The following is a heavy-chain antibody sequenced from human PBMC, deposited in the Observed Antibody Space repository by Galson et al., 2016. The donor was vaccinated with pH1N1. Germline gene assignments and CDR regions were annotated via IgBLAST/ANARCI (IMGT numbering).Heavy chain of an antibody. CDR2: TYYRARWYN. CDR1: GDSVSSHTSA. J-gene: IGHJ4*02. V-gene: IGHV6-1*01. Sequence: SAISGDSVSSHTSAWTWLRQSPSRGLEWLGRTYYRARWYNNYGVSVAGRISITPDTAKNQFSLQLKSVNPEDTAVYFCARWDHSASYIDVWGQGTLVTVSS. CDR3: ARWDHSASYIDV. D-gene: IGHD3-10*01.